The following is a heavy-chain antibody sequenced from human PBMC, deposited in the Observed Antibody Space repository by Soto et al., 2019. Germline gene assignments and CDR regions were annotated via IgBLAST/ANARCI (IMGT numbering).Heavy chain of an antibody. CDR1: GDSVSSNSAA. D-gene: IGHD3-10*01. CDR3: ARGSFGGLLWFGELSYYYGMDV. V-gene: IGHV6-1*01. Sequence: PSQTLSLTCAISGDSVSSNSAAWNWIRQSPSRGLEWLGRTYYRSKWYNDYAVSVKSRITINPDTSKNQFSLQLNSVTPEDTAVYYCARGSFGGLLWFGELSYYYGMDVWGQGSTVTVSS. J-gene: IGHJ6*02. CDR2: TYYRSKWYN.